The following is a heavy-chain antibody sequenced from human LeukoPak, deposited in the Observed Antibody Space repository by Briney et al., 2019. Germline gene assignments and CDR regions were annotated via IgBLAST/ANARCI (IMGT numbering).Heavy chain of an antibody. J-gene: IGHJ6*02. CDR2: ISGSGGST. Sequence: GGSLRLSCAASGFTFSSYAMSWVRQAPGKGLEWVSAISGSGGSTYYADSVKGRFTISRDNSKNTLYLQMNSLRAEDTAVYYCAEGGLFGEYYYYGMDVWGQGTTVTVSS. CDR3: AEGGLFGEYYYYGMDV. CDR1: GFTFSSYA. V-gene: IGHV3-23*01. D-gene: IGHD3-16*01.